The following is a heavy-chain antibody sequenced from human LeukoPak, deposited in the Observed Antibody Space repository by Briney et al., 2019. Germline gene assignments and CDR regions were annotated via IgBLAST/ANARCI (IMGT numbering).Heavy chain of an antibody. CDR3: ARANFLYCSSTTCLLDY. J-gene: IGHJ4*02. D-gene: IGHD2-2*01. Sequence: ASVKVSCKASGYTFTDYYMHWVRQAPGQGFEWMGWISPNDGDTNYAQKFQGRVTMTRDTSISTAHMEVSRLRSDDTAVYYCARANFLYCSSTTCLLDYWGQGTLVTVSS. V-gene: IGHV1-2*02. CDR2: ISPNDGDT. CDR1: GYTFTDYY.